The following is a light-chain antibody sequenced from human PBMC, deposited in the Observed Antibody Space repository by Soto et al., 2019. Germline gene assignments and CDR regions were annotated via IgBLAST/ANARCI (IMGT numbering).Light chain of an antibody. V-gene: IGKV3D-20*02. Sequence: EIVLTQSPGTLSLSPGERATLSCRASQSPRNNYLAWYQQKPGQAPRLLIYGASSRATGIPDRFSGSGSGTDFTLSIGRLEPEDFAVYYCQQRSNWPWTLGQGTKVDIK. J-gene: IGKJ1*01. CDR1: QSPRNNY. CDR3: QQRSNWPWT. CDR2: GAS.